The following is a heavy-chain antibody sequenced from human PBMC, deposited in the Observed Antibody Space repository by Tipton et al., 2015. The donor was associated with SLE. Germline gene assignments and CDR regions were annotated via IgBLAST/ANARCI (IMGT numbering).Heavy chain of an antibody. CDR2: INHSGST. J-gene: IGHJ5*02. CDR1: GGSFSGYY. V-gene: IGHV4-34*01. Sequence: TLSLTCAVYGGSFSGYYWSWIRQPPGKGLEWIGEINHSGSTNYNPSLKSRATISVDTSKNQFSLKLSSVTAADTAVYYCARGQDSSSGGFDPWGQGTLVTVSS. CDR3: ARGQDSSSGGFDP. D-gene: IGHD6-13*01.